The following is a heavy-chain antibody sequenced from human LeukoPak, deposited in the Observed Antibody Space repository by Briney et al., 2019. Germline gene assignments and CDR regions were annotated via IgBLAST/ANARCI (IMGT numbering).Heavy chain of an antibody. CDR1: GFTFDDYA. CDR3: ARDWCDY. Sequence: GRSLRLSCAASGFTFDDYAMHWVRQAPGKGLEWVSGISWNSGSIGYADSVKGRFTISKDNAKNSLYLQMNSLRAEDTAVYYCARDWCDYWGQGTLVTVSS. J-gene: IGHJ4*02. V-gene: IGHV3-9*01. CDR2: ISWNSGSI. D-gene: IGHD4/OR15-4a*01.